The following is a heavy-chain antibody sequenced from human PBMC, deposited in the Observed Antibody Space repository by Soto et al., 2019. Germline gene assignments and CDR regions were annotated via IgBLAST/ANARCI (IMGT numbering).Heavy chain of an antibody. CDR2: ISAYNGNT. D-gene: IGHD3-10*01. CDR3: ASSMVRGDGSLYWYFDL. CDR1: GYTFTSYG. Sequence: QVQLVQSGAEVKKPGASVKVSCKASGYTFTSYGISWGRQAPGQGLEWMGWISAYNGNTNYAQKLQGRVTMTTDTATSTAYMELRSLRSDDTAVYYCASSMVRGDGSLYWYFDLWGRGTLVTVSS. J-gene: IGHJ2*01. V-gene: IGHV1-18*01.